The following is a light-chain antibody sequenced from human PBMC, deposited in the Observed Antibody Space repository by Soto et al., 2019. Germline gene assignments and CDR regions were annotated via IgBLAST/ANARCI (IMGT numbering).Light chain of an antibody. CDR3: SSYTSSSTLYV. J-gene: IGLJ1*01. Sequence: QSALTQPASVSGSPGQSITISCTGTSSDVGGYNYVSWYQQHPDKAPKLMIYDVNNRPSGVSNRFSGSKSGNTASLTISGLQAEDEADYYCSSYTSSSTLYVFGTGTKVTVL. CDR1: SSDVGGYNY. CDR2: DVN. V-gene: IGLV2-14*03.